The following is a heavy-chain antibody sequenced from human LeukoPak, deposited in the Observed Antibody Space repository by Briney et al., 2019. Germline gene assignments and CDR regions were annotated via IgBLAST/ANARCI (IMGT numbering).Heavy chain of an antibody. Sequence: SETLPLTCTVSGGSISSSSYYWGWIRQPPGKGLEWIGSIYYSGSTYYNPSLKSRVTISVDTSKNQFSLKLSSVTAADTAVYYCARRRYGDYADDAFDIWGQGTMVTVSS. J-gene: IGHJ3*02. D-gene: IGHD4-17*01. CDR2: IYYSGST. CDR3: ARRRYGDYADDAFDI. V-gene: IGHV4-39*01. CDR1: GGSISSSSYY.